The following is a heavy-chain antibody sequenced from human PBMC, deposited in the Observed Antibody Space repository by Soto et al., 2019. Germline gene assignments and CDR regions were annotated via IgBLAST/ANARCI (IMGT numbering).Heavy chain of an antibody. J-gene: IGHJ4*02. CDR1: GFTFSIYA. Sequence: EVQLLESGGGLVQPGGCLRLSCAAAGFTFSIYAMSWVRQVPGKGLEWVSAISGSGGSTYYADSVKGRFTISRDNSKNTLYLQMNSLRADDTAVYYCAKATRGGAATLIRDYWGQGTLVTVSS. CDR2: ISGSGGST. CDR3: AKATRGGAATLIRDY. D-gene: IGHD6-13*01. V-gene: IGHV3-23*01.